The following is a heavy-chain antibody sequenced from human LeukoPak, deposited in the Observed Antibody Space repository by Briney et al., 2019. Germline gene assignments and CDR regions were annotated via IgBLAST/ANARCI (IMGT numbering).Heavy chain of an antibody. J-gene: IGHJ4*02. Sequence: GGSLRLSCVASGFTFKSHNMNWVRQAPGKGLEWVSFTSGDSKVIYYADSVKGRFTISRDNSKNTLYLQMNSLRAEDTAVYYCAREGDAGAYFDYWGQGTLVTVSS. V-gene: IGHV3-21*01. CDR1: GFTFKSHN. CDR3: AREGDAGAYFDY. CDR2: TSGDSKVI. D-gene: IGHD1-14*01.